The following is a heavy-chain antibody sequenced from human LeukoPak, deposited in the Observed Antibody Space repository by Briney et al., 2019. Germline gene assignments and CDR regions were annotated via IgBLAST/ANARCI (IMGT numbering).Heavy chain of an antibody. Sequence: GGSLRLSCAASGFTFSSYAMSWVRQAPGKGLEWVGRIKSKTDGGTTDYAAPVKGRFTISRDDSKNTLYLQMNSLKTEDTAVYYCTTETGGYFDYWGQGTLVTVSS. V-gene: IGHV3-15*01. CDR1: GFTFSSYA. D-gene: IGHD4-23*01. CDR2: IKSKTDGGTT. J-gene: IGHJ4*02. CDR3: TTETGGYFDY.